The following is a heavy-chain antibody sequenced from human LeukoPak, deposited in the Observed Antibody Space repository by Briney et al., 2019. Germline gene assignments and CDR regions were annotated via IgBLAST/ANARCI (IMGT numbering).Heavy chain of an antibody. J-gene: IGHJ4*02. Sequence: GGSLRLSCAPSGFTFTDHYMDWVRQAPGKGLEWVSAISGSGGSTYYADSVKGRFTISRDNSKNTLYLQMNSLRAEATAVYYCAKEGPTVDTAMVAFDYWGQGTLVTVSS. CDR2: ISGSGGST. V-gene: IGHV3-23*01. CDR3: AKEGPTVDTAMVAFDY. CDR1: GFTFTDHY. D-gene: IGHD5-18*01.